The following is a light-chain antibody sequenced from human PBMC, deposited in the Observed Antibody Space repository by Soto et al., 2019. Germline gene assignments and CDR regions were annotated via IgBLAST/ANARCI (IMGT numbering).Light chain of an antibody. CDR3: QQYNNWPHT. CDR2: GAS. CDR1: QSVSSN. Sequence: EIVMTQSPATLSVSPGERATLSCRASQSVSSNLAWYQQKPGQAPRLLIYGASSRDTGIPARLSGSGSGTEFTLTTSRPEAEGFAVYYCQQYNNWPHTFGQGTKVEIK. V-gene: IGKV3-15*01. J-gene: IGKJ1*01.